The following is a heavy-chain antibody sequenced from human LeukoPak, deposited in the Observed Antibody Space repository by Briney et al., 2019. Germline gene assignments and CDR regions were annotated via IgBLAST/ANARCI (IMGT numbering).Heavy chain of an antibody. J-gene: IGHJ5*02. D-gene: IGHD6-13*01. Sequence: ASVKASCKASGYIFTGYYTHWVRQVPGQGLEWMGRINPNSGGTNYAQKFQGRVTMTRDTSISTAYMELSRLRSDDTAVYYCARDRSSSWYRREYEFDPWGQGTLVTVSS. CDR2: INPNSGGT. CDR3: ARDRSSSWYRREYEFDP. CDR1: GYIFTGYY. V-gene: IGHV1-2*06.